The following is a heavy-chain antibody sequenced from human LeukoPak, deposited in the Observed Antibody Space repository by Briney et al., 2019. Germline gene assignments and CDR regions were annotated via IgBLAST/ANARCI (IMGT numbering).Heavy chain of an antibody. Sequence: PGGSLRLSCVASGFTFSNYAMNWVRQAAGKGLEWVSIIGGSGGITFYADSVKGRFTISRDNSKNTPYLQMNSLRAEHTAIYYCATSDYLGYWGQGTLVTVSS. J-gene: IGHJ4*02. V-gene: IGHV3-23*01. CDR1: GFTFSNYA. CDR3: ATSDYLGY. CDR2: IGGSGGIT.